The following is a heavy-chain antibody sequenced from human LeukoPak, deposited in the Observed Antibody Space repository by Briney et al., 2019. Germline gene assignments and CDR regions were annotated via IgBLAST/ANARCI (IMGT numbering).Heavy chain of an antibody. CDR2: INPNSGGT. J-gene: IGHJ6*02. V-gene: IGHV1-2*02. CDR1: GGTFSSYA. D-gene: IGHD2-21*02. Sequence: GASVKVSCKASGGTFSSYAISWVRQAPGQGLEWMGWINPNSGGTNYAQKFQGRVTMTRDTSISTAYMELSRLRSDDTAVYYCALGETVVVTAIPYYYGMDVWGQGTTVTVSS. CDR3: ALGETVVVTAIPYYYGMDV.